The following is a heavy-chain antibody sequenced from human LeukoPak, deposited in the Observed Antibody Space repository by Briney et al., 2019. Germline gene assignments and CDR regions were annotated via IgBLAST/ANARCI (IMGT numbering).Heavy chain of an antibody. J-gene: IGHJ6*02. Sequence: SETLSLTCTVSGGSISSYCWSWIRQPPGKGLEWIGYIYYSGSTNYNPSLKSRVTISVDTSKNQFSLKLSSVTAADTAVYYCAREDYDILTGLYGMDVWGQGTTVTVSS. CDR2: IYYSGST. V-gene: IGHV4-59*01. CDR3: AREDYDILTGLYGMDV. D-gene: IGHD3-9*01. CDR1: GGSISSYC.